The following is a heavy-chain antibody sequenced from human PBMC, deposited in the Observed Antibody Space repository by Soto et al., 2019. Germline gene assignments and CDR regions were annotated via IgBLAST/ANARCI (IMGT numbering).Heavy chain of an antibody. D-gene: IGHD3-22*01. CDR1: GGSISSYY. V-gene: IGHV4-4*07. Sequence: SETLSLTCTVSGGSISSYYWSWIRQPAGKGLEWIGRIYTSGSTNYNPSLKSRVTMSVDTSKNQFSLKLSSVTAADTAVYYCVRAVFYYDSSVSWFDPWGQGTLVTVS. CDR3: VRAVFYYDSSVSWFDP. CDR2: IYTSGST. J-gene: IGHJ5*02.